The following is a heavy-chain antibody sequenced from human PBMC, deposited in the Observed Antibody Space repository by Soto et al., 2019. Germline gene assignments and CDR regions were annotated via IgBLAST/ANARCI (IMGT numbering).Heavy chain of an antibody. CDR2: MWNDGSNN. D-gene: IGHD6-13*01. V-gene: IGHV3-33*01. CDR1: GFTFNNYV. CDR3: ARRLITPPTGGAANAIGGRDV. J-gene: IGHJ6*01. Sequence: QVQLVESGGGVVQPGRSLRLSCAASGFTFNNYVMHWVRHAPGKGLEWLAGMWNDGSNNYYANAVKGRFTISRDNSKNTLYLQINVLSADDTAVYSCARRLITPPTGGAANAIGGRDVWGQGNTVTVAA.